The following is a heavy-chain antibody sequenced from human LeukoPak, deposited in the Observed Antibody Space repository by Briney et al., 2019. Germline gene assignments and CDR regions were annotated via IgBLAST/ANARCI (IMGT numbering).Heavy chain of an antibody. CDR1: GFTFSSYA. CDR2: IGGSGANT. Sequence: PGGSLRLSCAASGFTFSSYAMSWVRQAPGKGLEWVSTIGGSGANTYYADSLRGRFTISRDNSKNTLYLQMNSLRAEDTAVYYCAKRGVYGNFYFDYWGRGTTVTVSS. CDR3: AKRGVYGNFYFDY. J-gene: IGHJ4*03. D-gene: IGHD4-11*01. V-gene: IGHV3-23*01.